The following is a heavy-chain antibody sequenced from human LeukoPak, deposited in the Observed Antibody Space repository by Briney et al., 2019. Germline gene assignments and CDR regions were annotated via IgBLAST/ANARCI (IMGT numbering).Heavy chain of an antibody. Sequence: ASVKVSCKASGYTFTGYYMHWVRQAPGQGLEWMGWINPNSGGTNYAQKFQGRVTMTRDTSISTAYMELSRLRSDDTAVYYCARSTGSGSYYTMKDWGQGTLATVS. CDR2: INPNSGGT. CDR3: ARSTGSGSYYTMKD. CDR1: GYTFTGYY. V-gene: IGHV1-2*02. D-gene: IGHD3-10*01. J-gene: IGHJ4*02.